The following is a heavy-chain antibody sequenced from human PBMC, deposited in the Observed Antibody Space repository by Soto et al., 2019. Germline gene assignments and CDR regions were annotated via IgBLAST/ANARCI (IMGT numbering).Heavy chain of an antibody. CDR3: ARGPAGDKVDY. Sequence: QVQLQESGPGLVEPSQTLSLTCTVSGGSISSGGYFWSWIRQPPGKGLEWIGHVYNIGSTYSNPSLTRRVPISVDTSKNQFSLRLSFVTAADTAVYYCARGPAGDKVDYWGQGTLVTVSS. D-gene: IGHD7-27*01. J-gene: IGHJ4*02. CDR1: GGSISSGGYF. CDR2: VYNIGST. V-gene: IGHV4-30-4*01.